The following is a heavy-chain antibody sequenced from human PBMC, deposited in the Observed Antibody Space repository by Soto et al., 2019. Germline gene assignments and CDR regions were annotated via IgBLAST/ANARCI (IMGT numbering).Heavy chain of an antibody. CDR3: AKGTGGGPHRENYYYYGMDV. D-gene: IGHD6-25*01. CDR1: GFTFSSYG. Sequence: QVQLVESGGGVVQPGRSLRLSCAASGFTFSSYGMHWVRQAPGKGLEWVAVISYDGSNKYYAVSVKGRFTISGDNSKNTRYLQMNSLRAEDTAVYYCAKGTGGGPHRENYYYYGMDVWGQGTTVTVSS. V-gene: IGHV3-30*18. J-gene: IGHJ6*02. CDR2: ISYDGSNK.